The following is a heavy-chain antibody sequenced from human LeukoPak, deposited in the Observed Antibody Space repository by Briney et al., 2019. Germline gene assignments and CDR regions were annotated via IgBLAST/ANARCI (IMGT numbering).Heavy chain of an antibody. CDR3: ASSGYSSGWTYYYYGMDV. CDR2: IYYSGST. J-gene: IGHJ6*02. Sequence: PSETLSLTCTVSGGSISSYYWSWIRQPPGKGLEWIGYIYYSGSTNYNPSLKSRVTISVDTSKNQFSLKLSSVTAADTAVYYCASSGYSSGWTYYYYGMDVWGQGTTVTVSS. D-gene: IGHD6-19*01. V-gene: IGHV4-59*01. CDR1: GGSISSYY.